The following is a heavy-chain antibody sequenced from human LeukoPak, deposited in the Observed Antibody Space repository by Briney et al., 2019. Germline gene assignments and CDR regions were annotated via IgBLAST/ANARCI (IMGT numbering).Heavy chain of an antibody. Sequence: SETLSLTCAVYGGAFSGYHWNWIRQAPGKGLEWIGEVNHRGMTNYNPSLKSRVIVSADTSKNQFSLKLDSVTAADTAIYYCARDPTSEISVPHYFDDWGQGTLVTVSS. CDR2: VNHRGMT. D-gene: IGHD5/OR15-5a*01. CDR1: GGAFSGYH. J-gene: IGHJ4*02. CDR3: ARDPTSEISVPHYFDD. V-gene: IGHV4-34*01.